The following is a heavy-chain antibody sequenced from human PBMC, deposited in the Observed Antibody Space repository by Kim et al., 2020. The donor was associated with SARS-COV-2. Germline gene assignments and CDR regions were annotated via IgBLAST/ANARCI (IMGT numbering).Heavy chain of an antibody. J-gene: IGHJ4*02. V-gene: IGHV4-39*01. CDR2: FYSGGKT. CDR1: GDSISGSNFY. CDR3: ARRAVDVGSPF. D-gene: IGHD1-26*01. Sequence: SETLSLTCTVSGDSISGSNFYWPWIRQAPGKGLEWIGSFYSGGKTYYNPSLASRVSISVDTSKNQFSLNLKSVTAADTGVYYCARRAVDVGSPFWGQGT.